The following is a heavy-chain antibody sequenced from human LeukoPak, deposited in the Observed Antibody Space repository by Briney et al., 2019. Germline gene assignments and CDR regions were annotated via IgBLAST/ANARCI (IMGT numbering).Heavy chain of an antibody. CDR1: GITLSNYG. CDR3: AKRGVVIRVILVGFHKEAYYFDS. Sequence: GGSLRLSCAVSGITLSNYGMSWVRQAPGKGLEWVAGISDSGGRTNYADSVKGRFTISRDNPKNTLYLQMNSLRAEGTAVYFCAKRGVVIRVILVGFHKEAYYFDSWAREPWSPSPQ. CDR2: ISDSGGRT. V-gene: IGHV3-23*01. D-gene: IGHD3-22*01. J-gene: IGHJ4*02.